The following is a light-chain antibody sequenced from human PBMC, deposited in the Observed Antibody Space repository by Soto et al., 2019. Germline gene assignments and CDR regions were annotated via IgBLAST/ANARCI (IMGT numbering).Light chain of an antibody. CDR1: QSISAS. Sequence: DIQMTQSPSSLSASVRDRVTITCRASQSISASLNCYQQRPGRAPKLLIYETSSLQRGVPSRFSGSGSGTDSTLTISNLQPEDFATYYCQQSHTNPFTFGPGTKVDIK. V-gene: IGKV1-39*01. J-gene: IGKJ3*01. CDR2: ETS. CDR3: QQSHTNPFT.